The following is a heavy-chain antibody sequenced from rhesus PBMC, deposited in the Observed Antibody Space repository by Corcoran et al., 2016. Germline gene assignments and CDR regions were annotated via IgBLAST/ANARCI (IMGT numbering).Heavy chain of an antibody. V-gene: IGHV4-160*01. CDR1: GGSISSNY. CDR2: IDGSGGST. Sequence: QVQLQESGPGLVKPSETLSLTCAVSGGSISSNYWSWIRQAPGKGLEWLGGIDGSGGSTDYNPSLKRQVAISTDTSKNQCSLKLSAVTAADTAVYYCARDKAIAAGQRGLDYWGQGVLVTVSS. CDR3: ARDKAIAAGQRGLDY. J-gene: IGHJ4*01. D-gene: IGHD6-13*01.